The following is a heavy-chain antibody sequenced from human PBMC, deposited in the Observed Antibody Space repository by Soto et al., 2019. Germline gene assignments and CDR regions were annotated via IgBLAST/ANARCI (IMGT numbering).Heavy chain of an antibody. CDR3: ARSATNQYSSSWSFDY. CDR1: GGSISSGGYY. CDR2: IYYSGST. Sequence: SETLSLTCTVSGGSISSGGYYWSWIRQHPGKGLEWIEYIYYSGSTYYNPSLKSRVTISVDTSKNQFSLKLSSVTAADTAVYYCARSATNQYSSSWSFDYWGQGTLVTVSS. J-gene: IGHJ4*02. D-gene: IGHD6-13*01. V-gene: IGHV4-31*03.